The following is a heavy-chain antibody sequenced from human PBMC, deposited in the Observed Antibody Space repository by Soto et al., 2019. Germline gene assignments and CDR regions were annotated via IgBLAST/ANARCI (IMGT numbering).Heavy chain of an antibody. V-gene: IGHV4-31*11. CDR2: IHYSGRT. D-gene: IGHD3-22*01. CDR3: ARYYFDSSGYSNWFDP. CDR1: GGSITSGAYY. J-gene: IGHJ5*02. Sequence: SETLSLTCAVSGGSITSGAYYWTWIRQHPGKGLEWIAYIHYSGRTYYNPSLKSRVTISVDTSNNQFSLKLSSVTATDTAVYYCARYYFDSSGYSNWFDPWGQGTLVTVSS.